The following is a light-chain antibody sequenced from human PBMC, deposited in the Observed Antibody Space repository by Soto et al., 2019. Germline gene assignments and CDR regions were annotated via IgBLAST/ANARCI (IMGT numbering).Light chain of an antibody. CDR3: QSYDSSLSVV. Sequence: QSVLTQPPSVSGAPGQRVTISCTGSSSNIGAGYDVHWYQQLPGTAPKLLIYGNSNRPSGVPDRFSGSKSGTSASLAITGHQAEDEADYYCQSYDSSLSVVFGGGTKLTVL. CDR2: GNS. V-gene: IGLV1-40*01. J-gene: IGLJ2*01. CDR1: SSNIGAGYD.